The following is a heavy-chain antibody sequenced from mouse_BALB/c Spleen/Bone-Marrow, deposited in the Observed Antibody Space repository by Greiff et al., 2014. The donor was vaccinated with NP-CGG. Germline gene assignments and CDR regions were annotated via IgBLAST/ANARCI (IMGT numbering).Heavy chain of an antibody. CDR3: TRPSFYYGSSYWYFDV. CDR1: GFNIKDYY. Sequence: EVQGVASGAELVRSGASVKLSCTASGFNIKDYYMHWVKQRPEQGLEGIGWIDPENGDTEYAPKFQGKATMTADTSSNTAYLQLSSLTSEDTAVYYCTRPSFYYGSSYWYFDVWGAGTPVTVSS. CDR2: IDPENGDT. V-gene: IGHV14-4*02. D-gene: IGHD1-1*01. J-gene: IGHJ1*01.